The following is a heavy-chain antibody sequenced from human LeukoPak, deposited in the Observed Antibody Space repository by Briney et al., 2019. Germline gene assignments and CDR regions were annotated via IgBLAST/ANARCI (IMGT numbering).Heavy chain of an antibody. CDR3: ARVPRRAAVAGKGGPDY. D-gene: IGHD6-19*01. CDR1: GGSISSGDYY. V-gene: IGHV4-30-4*08. Sequence: SQTLSLTCTVSGGSISSGDYYWSWIRQPPGKGLEWIGEINHSGSTNYNPSLKSRVTISVDTSKNQFSLKLSSVTAADTAVYYCARVPRRAAVAGKGGPDYWGQGTLVTVSS. J-gene: IGHJ4*02. CDR2: INHSGST.